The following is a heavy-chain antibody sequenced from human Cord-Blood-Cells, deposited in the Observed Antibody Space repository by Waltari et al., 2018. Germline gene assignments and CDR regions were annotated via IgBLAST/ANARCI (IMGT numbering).Heavy chain of an antibody. CDR1: GYTFTSYD. CDR2: MNPNRGNT. J-gene: IGHJ5*02. Sequence: QVQLVQSGAEVKKPGASVKVPCKASGYTFTSYDINWVRQPTGQGLEWMGWMNPNRGNTGYAQKFQGRVTMTRNTSISTAYMELSSLRSEDTAVYYCARVVAMVRGVINWFDPWGQGTLVTVSS. D-gene: IGHD3-10*01. CDR3: ARVVAMVRGVINWFDP. V-gene: IGHV1-8*01.